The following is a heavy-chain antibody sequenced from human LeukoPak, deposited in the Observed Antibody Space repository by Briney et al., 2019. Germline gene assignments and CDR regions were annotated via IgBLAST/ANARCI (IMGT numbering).Heavy chain of an antibody. V-gene: IGHV1-18*01. CDR1: GYMFTSYA. D-gene: IGHD3-10*01. Sequence: ASVKVSCQASGYMFTSYAIHWVREAPGQGLEWLGWISVYNGKTDYAEGLQGRVTMTTDRSTNTAFMELRSLRSDDTAICFCARGSGSPYYYYMDVWGKGTAVTVSS. CDR3: ARGSGSPYYYYMDV. CDR2: ISVYNGKT. J-gene: IGHJ6*03.